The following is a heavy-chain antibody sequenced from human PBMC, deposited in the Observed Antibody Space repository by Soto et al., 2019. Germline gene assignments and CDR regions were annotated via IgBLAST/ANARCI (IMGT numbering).Heavy chain of an antibody. D-gene: IGHD2-15*01. J-gene: IGHJ4*02. CDR3: ARDVSRRGGKHQFDY. CDR1: GGTFSSYA. Sequence: SVKVSCKASGGTFSSYAISWVRQAPGQGLEWMGGIIPIFGTANYAQKFQGRVTITADESTSTAYMELSSLRSEDTAVYYCARDVSRRGGKHQFDYWGQGTLVTVSS. CDR2: IIPIFGTA. V-gene: IGHV1-69*13.